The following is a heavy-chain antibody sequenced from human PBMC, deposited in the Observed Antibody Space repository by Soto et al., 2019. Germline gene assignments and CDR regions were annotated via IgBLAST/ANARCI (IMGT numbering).Heavy chain of an antibody. CDR1: GTIGSYC. D-gene: IGHD6-6*01. V-gene: IGHV4-59*12. CDR2: LFYNGDV. CDR3: ARGRSSVPDRRGIGYYGLDV. Sequence: QVQLQESGPGLVTASETLSLTCTVSGTIGSYCWTWIRQSPGRGLEWIGCLFYNGDVRYNDSLKSRVTISVDASRSEFSLKLTSVTAADTAVYYCARGRSSVPDRRGIGYYGLDVWGQGTTVIVS. J-gene: IGHJ6*02.